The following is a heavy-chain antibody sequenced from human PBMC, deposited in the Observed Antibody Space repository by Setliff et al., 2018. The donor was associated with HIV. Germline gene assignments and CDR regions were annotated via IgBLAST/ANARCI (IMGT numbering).Heavy chain of an antibody. CDR3: ASSPAWRSDFGLHTFDY. V-gene: IGHV4-39*07. J-gene: IGHJ4*02. CDR1: GGSISSRSYH. D-gene: IGHD2-2*01. CDR2: INHTGNT. Sequence: PSETLSLTCTVSGGSISSRSYHWNWIRQFPGKGLEWIGEINHTGNTQYNPSLKSRVTMSADTSKNQFSLKLSSVTAADTAVYYCASSPAWRSDFGLHTFDYWGQGTLVTVSS.